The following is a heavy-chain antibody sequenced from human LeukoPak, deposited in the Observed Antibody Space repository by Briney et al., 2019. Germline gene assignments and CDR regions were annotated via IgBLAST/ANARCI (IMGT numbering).Heavy chain of an antibody. CDR2: IYPGDSDT. CDR1: GYSFTSYW. CDR3: ARHLGYCSSTSCPRAYNWFDP. D-gene: IGHD2-2*01. J-gene: IGHJ5*02. V-gene: IGHV5-51*01. Sequence: GESLEISCKGSGYSFTSYWIGWVRQMPGKGLEWMGIIYPGDSDTRYSPSFQGQVTISADKSISTAYLQWSSLKASDTAMYYCARHLGYCSSTSCPRAYNWFDPWGQGTLVTVSS.